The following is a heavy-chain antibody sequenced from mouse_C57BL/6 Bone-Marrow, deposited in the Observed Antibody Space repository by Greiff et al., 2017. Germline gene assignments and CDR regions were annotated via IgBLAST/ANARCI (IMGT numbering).Heavy chain of an antibody. CDR1: GFSLSTFGMG. D-gene: IGHD2-4*01. Sequence: QVTLNESGPGILQPSQTLSLTCSFSGFSLSTFGMGVGWIRQPSGKGLEWLAHIWWDDDKYYNPALKSRLTISKDTSKNQVFLKIANVDTADTATYYCARIAHDDYDGAWFAYWGQGTLVTVSA. CDR2: IWWDDDK. V-gene: IGHV8-8*01. J-gene: IGHJ3*01. CDR3: ARIAHDDYDGAWFAY.